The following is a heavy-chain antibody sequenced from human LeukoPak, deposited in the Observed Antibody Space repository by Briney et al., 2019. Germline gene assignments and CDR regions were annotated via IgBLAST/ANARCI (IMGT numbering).Heavy chain of an antibody. CDR1: GFTFSDWY. V-gene: IGHV3-11*06. CDR3: ARDARGGLGSGMDV. J-gene: IGHJ6*02. Sequence: GGSPRLSCAASGFTFSDWYMSWIRQAPGKGLEWVSYISSSSMYTNYADSVKGRFTISRDNAKNSLYLQMDSLRAEDTAVYYCARDARGGLGSGMDVWGQGTTVTVS. D-gene: IGHD3-16*01. CDR2: ISSSSMYT.